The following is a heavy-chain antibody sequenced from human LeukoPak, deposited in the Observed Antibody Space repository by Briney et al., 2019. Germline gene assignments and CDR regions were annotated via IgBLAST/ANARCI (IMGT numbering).Heavy chain of an antibody. CDR2: IFYDGDT. Sequence: SETLSLTCTVSGGSISSYYWSWIRQPPGKGLEWIGTIFYDGDTYYSPSLKSRVTVSVDKSKNQFSLKLSSVTAADTAVYYCARIPDSSGPQHWGQGTLVTVSS. J-gene: IGHJ1*01. CDR3: ARIPDSSGPQH. D-gene: IGHD3-22*01. V-gene: IGHV4-59*12. CDR1: GGSISSYY.